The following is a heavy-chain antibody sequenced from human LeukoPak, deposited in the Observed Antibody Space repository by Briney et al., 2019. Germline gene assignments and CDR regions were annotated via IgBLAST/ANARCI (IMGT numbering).Heavy chain of an antibody. V-gene: IGHV4-31*03. Sequence: PSETLSLTCTVSGGSISSGGSYWSWVRQHPGTGLEWLGYIYYSGSTYYNPSLKSRVTISVDTSKNQFSLKLSSVTAADTAVYYCARGAYCGGDCYDYWGQGTLVTVSS. J-gene: IGHJ4*02. D-gene: IGHD2-21*02. CDR3: ARGAYCGGDCYDY. CDR1: GGSISSGGSY. CDR2: IYYSGST.